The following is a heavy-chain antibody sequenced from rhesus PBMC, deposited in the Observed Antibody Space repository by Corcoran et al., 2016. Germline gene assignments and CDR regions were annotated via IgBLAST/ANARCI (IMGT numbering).Heavy chain of an antibody. V-gene: IGHV4-122*02. Sequence: QVQLQESGPGLVKPSETLSLTCAVSGGSISSGYYYWSWIRQPPGKGLEWIGYITDSGSTSYTQSLKSRVTISRDTSKHQFSLKLSSVTAAHTSGYYCATMGRYNRFDVWGAGVLVTVSS. CDR3: ATMGRYNRFDV. CDR2: ITDSGST. D-gene: IGHD3-34*01. J-gene: IGHJ5-1*01. CDR1: GGSISSGYYY.